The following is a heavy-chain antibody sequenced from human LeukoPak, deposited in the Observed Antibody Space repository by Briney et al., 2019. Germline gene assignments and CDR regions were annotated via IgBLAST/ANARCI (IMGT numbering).Heavy chain of an antibody. Sequence: SETLSLTCAVYGGSFSGYYWSWIRQPPGKGLERIGEINHSGSTNYNPSLKSRVTISVDTSKNQFSLKLSSVTAADTAVYYCARGPVYSSSWYDYWGQGTLVTVSS. D-gene: IGHD6-13*01. V-gene: IGHV4-34*01. CDR2: INHSGST. CDR1: GGSFSGYY. J-gene: IGHJ4*02. CDR3: ARGPVYSSSWYDY.